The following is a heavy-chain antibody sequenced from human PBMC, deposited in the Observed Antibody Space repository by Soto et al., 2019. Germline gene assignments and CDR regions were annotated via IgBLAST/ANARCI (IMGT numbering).Heavy chain of an antibody. D-gene: IGHD1-26*01. J-gene: IGHJ4*02. V-gene: IGHV4-30-2*01. CDR1: GASITYGGYS. CDR2: INHLETT. Sequence: QLQLHESGSGLVKPSQTLSLTCTVSGASITYGGYSWSWIRQTPGKGLEWIGYINHLETTFYNPSFESRLSLSIDRAKNQFSLNLTSMSAADRAVYFCARGGGYYSFDYWGQGILVTVSS. CDR3: ARGGGYYSFDY.